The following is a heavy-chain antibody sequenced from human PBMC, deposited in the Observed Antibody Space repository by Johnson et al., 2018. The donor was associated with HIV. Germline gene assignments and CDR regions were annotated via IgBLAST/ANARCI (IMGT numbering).Heavy chain of an antibody. CDR3: AKELAADGVDAFDI. Sequence: VQLVESGGGLVQPGGSLRLSCAASGFTFSSYDMHWVRQTTGKGLEWVSVIDTAGDTYYAGSVKGRFTISRENAKKSLYLQMNSLRVEDTAVYYCAKELAADGVDAFDIWGQGTMVTVSS. CDR1: GFTFSSYD. J-gene: IGHJ3*02. D-gene: IGHD6-13*01. CDR2: IDTAGDT. V-gene: IGHV3-13*01.